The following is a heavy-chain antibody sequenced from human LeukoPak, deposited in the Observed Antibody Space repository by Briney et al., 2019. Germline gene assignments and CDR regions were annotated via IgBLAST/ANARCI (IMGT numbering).Heavy chain of an antibody. D-gene: IGHD3-9*01. Sequence: GGSLRLSCAASGFTFSSYAMSWVRQAPGKGLEWVSAISGSGGSTYYADSVKGRFTISRVNSKNTLYLQMNSLRAEDTAIYYCAKDLWPNYDILTGYYFPFDYWGQGTLVTVSS. CDR2: ISGSGGST. CDR3: AKDLWPNYDILTGYYFPFDY. J-gene: IGHJ4*02. CDR1: GFTFSSYA. V-gene: IGHV3-23*01.